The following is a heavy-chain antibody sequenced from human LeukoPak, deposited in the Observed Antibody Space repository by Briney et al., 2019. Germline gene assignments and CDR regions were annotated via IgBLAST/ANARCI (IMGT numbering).Heavy chain of an antibody. CDR2: INHSGST. J-gene: IGHJ4*02. CDR3: ARDTAAAGTYPLIDY. D-gene: IGHD6-13*01. V-gene: IGHV4-30-2*01. CDR1: GGSISSGGYY. Sequence: KPSQTLSLTCAVSGGSISSGGYYWSWIRQPPGKGLEWIGEINHSGSTNYNPSLKSRVTISVDTSKNRFSLKLSSVTAADTAVYYCARDTAAAGTYPLIDYWGQGTLVTVSS.